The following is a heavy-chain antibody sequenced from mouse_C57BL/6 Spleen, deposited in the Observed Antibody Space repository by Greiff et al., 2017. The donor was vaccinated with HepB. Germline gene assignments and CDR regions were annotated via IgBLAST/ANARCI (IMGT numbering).Heavy chain of an antibody. CDR1: GFTFTDYY. D-gene: IGHD1-1*01. CDR3: ARYEGPWYYGSWFAY. J-gene: IGHJ3*01. V-gene: IGHV7-3*01. CDR2: IRNKANGYTT. Sequence: EVKLVESGGGLVQPGGSLSLSCAASGFTFTDYYMSWVRQPPGKALEWLGFIRNKANGYTTEYSASVKGRFTISRDNSQSILYLQMNALRAEDSATYDCARYEGPWYYGSWFAYWGQGTLVTVSA.